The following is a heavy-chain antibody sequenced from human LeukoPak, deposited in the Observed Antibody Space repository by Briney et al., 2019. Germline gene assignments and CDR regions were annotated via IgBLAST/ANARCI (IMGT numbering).Heavy chain of an antibody. J-gene: IGHJ5*02. V-gene: IGHV3-21*01. D-gene: IGHD3-10*01. Sequence: GGSLRLSCAASGFTFSYYSMNWVRQAPGKGLEWVSSISSTSTDIYYADSVKSRFTISRDNAKNSLYMQMNGLRAEDTAVYYCAGDLGGGWFDPWGQGTLVTVSS. CDR1: GFTFSYYS. CDR2: ISSTSTDI. CDR3: AGDLGGGWFDP.